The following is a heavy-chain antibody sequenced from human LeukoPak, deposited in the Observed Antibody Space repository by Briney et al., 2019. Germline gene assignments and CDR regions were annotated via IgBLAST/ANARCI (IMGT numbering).Heavy chain of an antibody. CDR1: GGSISSSSYY. D-gene: IGHD3-10*01. CDR3: ARPPVSDRYYYMDV. Sequence: SETLSLTCTVSGGSISSSSYYWGWIRQPPGKGLEWIGSIYYSGSTYYNPSLKSRVTISVDTSKNQFSLKLSSVTAADTAVYYCARPPVSDRYYYMDVWGKGTTVTVSS. V-gene: IGHV4-39*07. J-gene: IGHJ6*03. CDR2: IYYSGST.